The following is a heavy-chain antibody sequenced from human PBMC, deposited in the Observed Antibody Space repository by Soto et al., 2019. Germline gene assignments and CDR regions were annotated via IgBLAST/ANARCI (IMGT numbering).Heavy chain of an antibody. CDR1: YGSIIDLSYY. Sequence: SETLSLTCTVSYGSIIDLSYYWSLIHQPRVKGVEWIGSIYYSGSTYYNPSLKSRVTISVDTSKNQFSLKLSSVTAADTAVYYCARGDYNYYYYGMDVWGQGTTVTVSS. CDR3: ARGDYNYYYYGMDV. J-gene: IGHJ6*02. CDR2: IYYSGST. V-gene: IGHV4-39*01. D-gene: IGHD4-4*01.